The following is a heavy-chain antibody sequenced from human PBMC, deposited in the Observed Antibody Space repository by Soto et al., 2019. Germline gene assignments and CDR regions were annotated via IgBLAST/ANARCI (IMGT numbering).Heavy chain of an antibody. CDR1: GYTLTELS. Sequence: ASLKVSCKVSGYTLTELSMHWVRQAPGKGLEWMGGFDPEDGETIYAQKFQGRVTMTEDTSTDTAYMELSSLRSEDTAVYYCATESGDIYGSGIVMDVWGQGTTVTVSS. CDR3: ATESGDIYGSGIVMDV. V-gene: IGHV1-24*01. J-gene: IGHJ6*02. D-gene: IGHD3-10*01. CDR2: FDPEDGET.